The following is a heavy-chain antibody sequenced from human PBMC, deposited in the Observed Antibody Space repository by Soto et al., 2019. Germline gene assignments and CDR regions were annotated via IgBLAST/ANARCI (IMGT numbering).Heavy chain of an antibody. D-gene: IGHD2-2*01. V-gene: IGHV4-31*03. CDR3: ARDGSSTANWLDP. CDR2: IYYTGVT. Sequence: SETLSLTCTVSGASIHIGGYYCARIRQNPGKGLEWIGYIYYTGVTYYNPSLGSRVNIAVESTKNQFSLELTSGTAADTAVYYGARDGSSTANWLDPWGQGLLVTVSS. J-gene: IGHJ5*02. CDR1: GASIHIGGYY.